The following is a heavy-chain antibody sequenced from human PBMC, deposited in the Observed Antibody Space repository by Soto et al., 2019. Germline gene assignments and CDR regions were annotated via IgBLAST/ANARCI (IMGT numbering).Heavy chain of an antibody. CDR2: TKNKPNGETT. Sequence: EVQLVESGGVLIKPGGSLRLSCAASGFTFSDEWMNWVRQAPGKGLEWVGRTKNKPNGETTDYAAPVKGRFTISRDDSESRLYLQMNNLKTADTAVYYCTRGNYGAFHHWGQGTLVTVSS. CDR3: TRGNYGAFHH. CDR1: GFTFSDEW. J-gene: IGHJ3*01. D-gene: IGHD4-17*01. V-gene: IGHV3-15*07.